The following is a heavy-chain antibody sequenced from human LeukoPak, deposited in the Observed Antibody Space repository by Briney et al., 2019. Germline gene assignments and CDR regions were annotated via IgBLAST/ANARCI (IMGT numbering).Heavy chain of an antibody. CDR3: ARDRATGDYLFDY. CDR1: GYTFTSYY. CDR2: INPSGGST. Sequence: ASVKVSCKASGYTFTSYYMHWVRQAPGQGLEWMGIINPSGGSTSYAQKFQGRVTMTRDTPTSTAYMELSSLRSEDTAVYYCARDRATGDYLFDYWGQGTLVTVSS. J-gene: IGHJ4*02. D-gene: IGHD4-17*01. V-gene: IGHV1-46*01.